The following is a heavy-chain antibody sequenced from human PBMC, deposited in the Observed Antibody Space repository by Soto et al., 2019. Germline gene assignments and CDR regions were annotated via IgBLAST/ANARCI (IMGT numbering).Heavy chain of an antibody. CDR3: ARSTRASVRTALVLYSWFDT. J-gene: IGHJ5*02. Sequence: GGTLIRSRAPSQFTFSNSAITWVRHAPGKEPVAVSAISVSGSCTYSADSVKGLFSIARYYFKNSLSPPINSLRADDKAVYYCARSTRASVRTALVLYSWFDTWGQGTVVPVFS. V-gene: IGHV3-23*01. CDR1: QFTFSNSA. CDR2: ISVSGSCT. D-gene: IGHD5-18*01.